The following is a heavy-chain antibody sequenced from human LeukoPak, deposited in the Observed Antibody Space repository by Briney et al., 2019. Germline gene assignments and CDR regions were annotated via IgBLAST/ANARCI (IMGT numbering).Heavy chain of an antibody. J-gene: IGHJ4*02. D-gene: IGHD6-19*01. Sequence: GGPLRLSCAASGFTFSSYAMHWVRQAPGKGLEWVAVISYDGSNKYYADSVKGRFTISRDNSKNTLYLQMNSLRAEDTAVYYCARGVYSSGWTLMGYWGQGTLVTVSS. CDR3: ARGVYSSGWTLMGY. CDR2: ISYDGSNK. CDR1: GFTFSSYA. V-gene: IGHV3-30-3*01.